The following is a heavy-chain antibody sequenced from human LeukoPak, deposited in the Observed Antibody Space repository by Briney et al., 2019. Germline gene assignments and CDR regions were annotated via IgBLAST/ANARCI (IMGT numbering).Heavy chain of an antibody. CDR3: ARAPSRPSSGWYDGIIDY. V-gene: IGHV3-30*04. CDR1: GFTFSSYA. CDR2: ISYDGSNK. D-gene: IGHD6-19*01. J-gene: IGHJ4*02. Sequence: PGGSLRLSCAASGFTFSSYAMHWVRQAPGKGLEWVAVISYDGSNKYYADSVKGRFTISRDNSKNTLYLQMNSLRAEDTAVYYCARAPSRPSSGWYDGIIDYWGQGTLVTVSS.